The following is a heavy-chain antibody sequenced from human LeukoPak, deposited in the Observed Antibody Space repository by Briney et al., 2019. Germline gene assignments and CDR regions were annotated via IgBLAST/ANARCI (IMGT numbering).Heavy chain of an antibody. J-gene: IGHJ2*01. CDR2: INPSGGST. D-gene: IGHD1-26*01. Sequence: ASVKVSCKASGYTFTSYYMHWVRQAPGQGLEWMGIINPSGGSTSYAQKFQGRVTMTRDTSTSTVYMELSSLRSEDTAVYYCAREVQWELLLIRGVWYFDLWGRGTLVTVSS. CDR1: GYTFTSYY. CDR3: AREVQWELLLIRGVWYFDL. V-gene: IGHV1-46*01.